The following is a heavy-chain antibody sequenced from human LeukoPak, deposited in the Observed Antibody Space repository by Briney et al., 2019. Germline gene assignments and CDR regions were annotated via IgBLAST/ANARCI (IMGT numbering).Heavy chain of an antibody. CDR2: IKKDGIEK. J-gene: IGHJ4*02. V-gene: IGHV3-7*03. Sequence: PGGSLRLSCVVSGFTLSSDWMSWVRQAPGKGLEWVANIKKDGIEKYYVESVKGRFTISRDNAKNSLLRAEDTAVYYCARDKGDYHTSGSLFVFGGQGALVTVSS. CDR3: ARDKGDYHTSGSLFVF. D-gene: IGHD3-22*01. CDR1: GFTLSSDW.